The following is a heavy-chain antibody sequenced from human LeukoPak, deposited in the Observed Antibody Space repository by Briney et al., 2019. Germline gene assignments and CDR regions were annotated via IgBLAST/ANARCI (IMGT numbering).Heavy chain of an antibody. Sequence: ASVKVSCKASGYAFTDFYIHWVRQASGQGLEWMGWINPNSGGTTYAQKFQGRVTMTTDTSIITAYLELNGLRSDDTAVYYCARDLDYGSGSFSNWGQGAIVTVSS. V-gene: IGHV1-2*02. CDR1: GYAFTDFY. CDR3: ARDLDYGSGSFSN. J-gene: IGHJ4*02. D-gene: IGHD3-10*01. CDR2: INPNSGGT.